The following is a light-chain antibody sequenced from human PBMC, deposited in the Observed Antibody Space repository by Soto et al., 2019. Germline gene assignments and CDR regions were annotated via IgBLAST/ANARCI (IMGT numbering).Light chain of an antibody. V-gene: IGKV1-27*01. J-gene: IGKJ3*01. CDR2: GAS. CDR3: QKSNSSPFT. Sequence: DIQMTQSPSSLSASVGDRVTITCRASRDIANYLALYQQKPGKVPQLLIYGASTLQSGVPSRFSGSGSGTDFTLTISSLQPEDVATYYCQKSNSSPFTFGPGTKVNIK. CDR1: RDIANY.